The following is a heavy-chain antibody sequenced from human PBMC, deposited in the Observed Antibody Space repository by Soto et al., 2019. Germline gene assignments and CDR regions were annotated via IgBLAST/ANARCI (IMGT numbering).Heavy chain of an antibody. Sequence: QVQLQESGPGLVKPSQTLSLTCTVSGGSISSGGYYWIWIRQHPGKGLEWIGYIYYSGSTYYNPSRKSRITISLDESKNQFSLNLSSVTAADTAVYYCARDSHYYDSSGSLTWFAPWGQRTRVTVSS. CDR2: IYYSGST. D-gene: IGHD3-22*01. V-gene: IGHV4-31*03. CDR1: GGSISSGGYY. CDR3: ARDSHYYDSSGSLTWFAP. J-gene: IGHJ5*02.